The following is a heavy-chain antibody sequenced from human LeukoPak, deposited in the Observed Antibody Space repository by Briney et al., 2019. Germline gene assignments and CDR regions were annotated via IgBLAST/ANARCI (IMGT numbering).Heavy chain of an antibody. CDR1: GFTFSSYA. CDR3: VKRPTTPLYDFWSGSHFDY. V-gene: IGHV3-23*01. CDR2: ISGSGGST. Sequence: PGGSLRLSCAASGFTFSSYAMSWVRQAPGKGLEWVSAISGSGGSTYYADSVKGRFTISRDNSKNTLYMQMNSLRAEDTAIYYCVKRPTTPLYDFWSGSHFDYWGQGILVTVSS. D-gene: IGHD3-3*01. J-gene: IGHJ4*02.